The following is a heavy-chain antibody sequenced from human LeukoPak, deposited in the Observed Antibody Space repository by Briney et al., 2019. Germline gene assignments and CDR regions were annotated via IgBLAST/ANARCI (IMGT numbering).Heavy chain of an antibody. D-gene: IGHD4-23*01. CDR2: IYHSGST. Sequence: SETLSLTCTVSGGSISSGGYYWSWIRQPPGKGLEWIGYIYHSGSTYYNPSLKSRVTISVDRSKNQFSLKLSSVTAADTAVYYCARDAPYGGPWKPIPYYYYMDVWGKGTTVTVSS. CDR3: ARDAPYGGPWKPIPYYYYMDV. J-gene: IGHJ6*03. CDR1: GGSISSGGYY. V-gene: IGHV4-30-2*01.